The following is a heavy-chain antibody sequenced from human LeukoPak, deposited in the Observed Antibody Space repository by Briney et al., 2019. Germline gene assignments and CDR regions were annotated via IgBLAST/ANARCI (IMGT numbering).Heavy chain of an antibody. V-gene: IGHV4-61*08. CDR3: ARGFSSSPYNWFDP. CDR1: GGSISSGGYY. D-gene: IGHD6-13*01. J-gene: IGHJ5*02. Sequence: SKTLSLTCTVSGGSISSGGYYWSWIRQPPGKGLQWIGYIYYSGSTNYNPSLKSRVTISVDTSKNQFSLKLSSVTAADTAVYYCARGFSSSPYNWFDPWGQGTLVTVSS. CDR2: IYYSGST.